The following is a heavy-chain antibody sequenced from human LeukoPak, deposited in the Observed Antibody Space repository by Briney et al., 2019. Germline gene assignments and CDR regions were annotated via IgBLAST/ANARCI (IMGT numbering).Heavy chain of an antibody. V-gene: IGHV4-4*02. CDR3: AREGGPYRPLDY. CDR1: GGSITSTNY. CDR2: VNLQGST. J-gene: IGHJ4*02. Sequence: SETLSLTCGVSGGSITSTNYWTWVRQPPGKGLEWIGEVNLQGSTNYNPSLMGRVAISVDMSEIHISLQLTSVTAADTAVYYCAREGGPYRPLDYSGQGTLVTVSS.